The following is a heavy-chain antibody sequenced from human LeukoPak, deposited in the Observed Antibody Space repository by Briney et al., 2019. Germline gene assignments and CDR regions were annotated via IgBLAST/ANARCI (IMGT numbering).Heavy chain of an antibody. Sequence: SETLSLTCTVSGGSISSSSYYWGWIRQPPGKGLEWIGTIYYSGTTYYNPSHKSRVTISVDTSKNQFSLKLISVTATDTAVYYCARPGGSGSYFSYFDYWGQGTLVTVSS. CDR1: GGSISSSSYY. J-gene: IGHJ4*02. D-gene: IGHD3-10*01. CDR2: IYYSGTT. V-gene: IGHV4-39*01. CDR3: ARPGGSGSYFSYFDY.